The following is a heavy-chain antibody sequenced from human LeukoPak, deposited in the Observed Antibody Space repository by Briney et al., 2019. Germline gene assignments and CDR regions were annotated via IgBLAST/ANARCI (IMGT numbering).Heavy chain of an antibody. CDR2: IKQDGSEK. D-gene: IGHD2-2*01. Sequence: GGSLRHSCAASGCTFSRDWMTWVRRAPGKGLEWVANIKQDGSEKYYVDSVKGRFTISRDNARNSLYLQMNSLRAEDTAVYYCASGQLPGNYWGQGTLVTVSS. J-gene: IGHJ4*02. V-gene: IGHV3-7*05. CDR3: ASGQLPGNY. CDR1: GCTFSRDW.